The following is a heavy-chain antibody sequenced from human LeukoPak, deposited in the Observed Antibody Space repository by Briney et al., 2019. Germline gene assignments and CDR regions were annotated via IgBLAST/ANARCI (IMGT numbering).Heavy chain of an antibody. CDR1: GFTFSSYA. CDR2: IKSKTDGGTT. D-gene: IGHD3-3*01. Sequence: GGSLRLSCAASGFTFSSYAMSWVRQAPGKGLEWVGRIKSKTDGGTTDYAAPVKGRFTISRDDSKNTLYLQMNSLKTEDTAVYYCTTDGSDFWSGSGYWGQGTLVTVSS. V-gene: IGHV3-15*01. J-gene: IGHJ4*02. CDR3: TTDGSDFWSGSGY.